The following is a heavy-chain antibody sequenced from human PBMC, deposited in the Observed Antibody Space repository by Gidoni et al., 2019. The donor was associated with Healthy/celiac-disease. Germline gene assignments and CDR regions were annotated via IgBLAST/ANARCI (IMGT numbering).Heavy chain of an antibody. CDR3: ARDQGRITIFGVVKYNWFDP. CDR1: GGTSSSYA. D-gene: IGHD3-3*01. CDR2: IIPIFGTA. J-gene: IGHJ5*02. Sequence: QVQLVQSGDEVKKPGSSATGSCKASGGTSSSYAISWVRQAPGQGLEWMGGIIPIFGTATYAHKFQGRVTITADESTSPAYMELGSLRSEDTAVYYCARDQGRITIFGVVKYNWFDPWGQGTLVPVSS. V-gene: IGHV1-69*01.